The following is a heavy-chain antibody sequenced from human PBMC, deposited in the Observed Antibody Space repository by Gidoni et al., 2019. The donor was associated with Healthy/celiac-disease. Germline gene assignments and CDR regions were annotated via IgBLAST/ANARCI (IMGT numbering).Heavy chain of an antibody. CDR3: ASQKAATVTSPIDY. D-gene: IGHD4-17*01. CDR2: IYYSGST. Sequence: QVQLQESGPGLVKPSQTLSLTCTVSGCSISSGGYYWSWIRQHPGKGLEWIGYIYYSGSTYYNPSLKSRVTISVDTSKNQFSLKLSSVTAADTAVYYCASQKAATVTSPIDYWGQGTLVTVSA. J-gene: IGHJ4*02. CDR1: GCSISSGGYY. V-gene: IGHV4-31*03.